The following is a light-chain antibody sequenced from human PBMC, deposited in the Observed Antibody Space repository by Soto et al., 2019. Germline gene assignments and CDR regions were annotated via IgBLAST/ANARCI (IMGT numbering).Light chain of an antibody. CDR2: EGN. Sequence: QSALTQPASVSGSPGQSITISCTGTSSDVGSYNLVSWYQQYPGKAPKLIIYEGNKRPSGVSNRFSGSKSGYMASLTISGLQAEDEADYYCCSYAGGSTHVVFGGGTKVTVL. V-gene: IGLV2-23*01. CDR1: SSDVGSYNL. J-gene: IGLJ2*01. CDR3: CSYAGGSTHVV.